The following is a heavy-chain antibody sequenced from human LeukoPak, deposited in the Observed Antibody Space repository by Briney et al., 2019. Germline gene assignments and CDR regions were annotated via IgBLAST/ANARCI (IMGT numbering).Heavy chain of an antibody. V-gene: IGHV3-74*01. CDR1: GFTFSSYW. D-gene: IGHD1-26*01. CDR3: AKRRHVWELPPSSD. Sequence: GGSLRLSCAASGFTFSSYWMHWVRQGPGKGLVWVSRINSDGSSTSDADSVKGRFTISRDNSKNTLYLQMNSLRAEDTAVYYCAKRRHVWELPPSSDWGQGTLVTVSS. CDR2: INSDGSST. J-gene: IGHJ4*02.